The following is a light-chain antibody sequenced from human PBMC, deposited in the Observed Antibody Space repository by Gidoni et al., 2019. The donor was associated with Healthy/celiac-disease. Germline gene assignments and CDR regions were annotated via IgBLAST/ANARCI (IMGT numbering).Light chain of an antibody. J-gene: IGKJ2*01. Sequence: EIVLTLSLGTLSMSPGERATLSCRASQSVSSSYLAWYQQKPGQAPRLLIYGASSRATGIPDRFSGSGSGTDFTLTISRLEPEDFAVYYCQQYGSSLYTFGQGTKLEIK. CDR2: GAS. CDR1: QSVSSSY. CDR3: QQYGSSLYT. V-gene: IGKV3-20*01.